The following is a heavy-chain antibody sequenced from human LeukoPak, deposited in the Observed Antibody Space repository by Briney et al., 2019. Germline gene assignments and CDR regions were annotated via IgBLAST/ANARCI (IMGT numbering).Heavy chain of an antibody. J-gene: IGHJ5*02. Sequence: GESLKISCKGSGYSLTSYWIGWVRQMPGKGLEWMGIIYPGDSDTSYSPSFQGQVTISADKSISTAYLQWSSLKASDTAMYYCARQSGSYYGHNWFDPWGQGTLVTVSS. V-gene: IGHV5-51*01. CDR1: GYSLTSYW. CDR2: IYPGDSDT. D-gene: IGHD3-10*01. CDR3: ARQSGSYYGHNWFDP.